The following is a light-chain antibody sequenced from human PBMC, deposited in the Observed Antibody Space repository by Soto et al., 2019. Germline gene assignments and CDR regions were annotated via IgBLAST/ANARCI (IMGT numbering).Light chain of an antibody. J-gene: IGKJ1*01. CDR3: QQRGTWPT. CDR1: QSVSGY. Sequence: EIVLTQSPVTLSLSPGERATLACRASQSVSGYVAWYQQKPGQATRLLIYDASSRANGIPARFTGSGSGTAFSLTISSLEPEAFAVYYCQQRGTWPTFGQGTKVDIK. V-gene: IGKV3-11*01. CDR2: DAS.